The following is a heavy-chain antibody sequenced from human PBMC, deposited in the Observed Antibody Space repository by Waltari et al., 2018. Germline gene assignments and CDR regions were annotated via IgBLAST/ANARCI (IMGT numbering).Heavy chain of an antibody. CDR2: INPNSGGT. V-gene: IGHV1-2*06. Sequence: QVQLVQSGAEGKKPGASVKVSCQASGDTFTGYYMHRVRQAPGQGLEWMGRINPNSGGTNYAQNFHGRVTMTRDTSISTAYMELSRLRSDDTAVYYCARNDIGGYYDRTPFDYWGQGTLVTVSS. D-gene: IGHD3-22*01. CDR1: GDTFTGYY. CDR3: ARNDIGGYYDRTPFDY. J-gene: IGHJ4*02.